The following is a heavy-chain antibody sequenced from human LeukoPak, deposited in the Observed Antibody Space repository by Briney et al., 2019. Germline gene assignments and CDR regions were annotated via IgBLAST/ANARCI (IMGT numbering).Heavy chain of an antibody. CDR3: AKDLGYCGVGSCTTIDY. Sequence: GGSLRLSCAASGFTFSRYGMHWVRQAPGKGLEWVAVISYDGSNKYYADSVKGRFTISRDNSKNTLFLQMNSLRAEDTAVYYCAKDLGYCGVGSCTTIDYWGQGTLVTVSS. CDR2: ISYDGSNK. J-gene: IGHJ4*02. D-gene: IGHD2-15*01. CDR1: GFTFSRYG. V-gene: IGHV3-30*18.